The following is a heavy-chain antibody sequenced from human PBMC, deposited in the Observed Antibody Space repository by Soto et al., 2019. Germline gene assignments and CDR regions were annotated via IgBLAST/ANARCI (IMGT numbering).Heavy chain of an antibody. V-gene: IGHV3-23*01. CDR1: GFTFSSYA. J-gene: IGHJ4*02. D-gene: IGHD3-3*01. CDR2: ISGSGGST. Sequence: EVQLLESGGGLVQPGGSLRLSCAASGFTFSSYAMSWVRQAPGKGLEWVSGISGSGGSTYYADSVKGRFTISRDNSKNTLYLQMNSLRVEDTAVYYCTKLGTTMVIISGLGYWGQGTLVTVSS. CDR3: TKLGTTMVIISGLGY.